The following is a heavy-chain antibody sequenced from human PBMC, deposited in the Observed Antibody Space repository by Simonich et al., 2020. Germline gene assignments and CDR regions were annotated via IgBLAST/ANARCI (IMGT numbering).Heavy chain of an antibody. CDR1: GGAISSYY. CDR3: ARHDRWLQFYFDY. CDR2: IYYSGST. D-gene: IGHD5-12*01. Sequence: QVQLQESGPGLVKPSETLSLTCTVSGGAISSYYWSWSRQPPGKGLEWIGYIYYSGSTNDNPSLKSRVTISVDTSKNQFSLKLSSVTAADTAVYYCARHDRWLQFYFDYWGQGTLVTVSS. J-gene: IGHJ4*02. V-gene: IGHV4-59*08.